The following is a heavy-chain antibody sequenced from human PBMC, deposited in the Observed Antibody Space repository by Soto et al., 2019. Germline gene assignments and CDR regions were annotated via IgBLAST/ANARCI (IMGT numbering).Heavy chain of an antibody. CDR3: ARGSYYDSSGYRSFDY. J-gene: IGHJ4*02. Sequence: GASVKVSCKASGYTFTSYAMHWVRQPPGQRLAWMGWINAGNGNKKYSQKFQGRVTITRDTSASTAYMELSSMRCEDTAVYYCARGSYYDSSGYRSFDYWGQGTLVTVSS. CDR1: GYTFTSYA. D-gene: IGHD3-22*01. CDR2: INAGNGNK. V-gene: IGHV1-3*01.